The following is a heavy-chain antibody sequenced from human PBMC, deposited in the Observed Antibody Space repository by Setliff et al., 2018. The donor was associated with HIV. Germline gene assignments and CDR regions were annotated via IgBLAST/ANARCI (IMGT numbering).Heavy chain of an antibody. V-gene: IGHV4-61*10. CDR2: IYGSGST. CDR3: ARHQLRGSYPAFDY. CDR1: GDSVRSQTYT. J-gene: IGHJ4*02. D-gene: IGHD1-26*01. Sequence: PSETLSLTCTVSGDSVRSQTYTWSWIRQSAGEGLEWIGHIYGSGSTDYNPSLNSRVTMSVDTSKNQFSLDLTSVTPADTAVYYRARHQLRGSYPAFDYWGQGTPVTVSS.